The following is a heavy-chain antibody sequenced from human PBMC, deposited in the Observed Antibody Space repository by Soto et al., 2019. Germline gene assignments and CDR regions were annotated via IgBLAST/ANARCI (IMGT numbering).Heavy chain of an antibody. Sequence: SETLSLTCTVSGGSISSSSYYWGWIRQPPGKGLEWIGEINHSGSTNYNPSLKSRVTISVDTSKNQFSLKLSSVTAADTAVYYCARASGWFHYYYYYGMDVWGQGTTVTRLL. CDR1: GGSISSSSYY. V-gene: IGHV4-39*07. D-gene: IGHD6-19*01. CDR2: INHSGST. J-gene: IGHJ6*02. CDR3: ARASGWFHYYYYYGMDV.